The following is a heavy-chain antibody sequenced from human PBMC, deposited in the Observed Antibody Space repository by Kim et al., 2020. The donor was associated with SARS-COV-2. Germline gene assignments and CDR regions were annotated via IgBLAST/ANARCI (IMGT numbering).Heavy chain of an antibody. CDR2: INTNNGNP. CDR3: ARDDYRGGDCYSNS. V-gene: IGHV7-4-1*02. J-gene: IGHJ4*02. D-gene: IGHD2-21*02. CDR1: GYTFTSYA. Sequence: ASVKVSCKASGYTFTSYAMNWVRQAPGQGLEWMGWINTNNGNPKYAQGLKGRFVLSSDTSISTAYMQISSLKAEDTAVYYCARDDYRGGDCYSNSWGQGT.